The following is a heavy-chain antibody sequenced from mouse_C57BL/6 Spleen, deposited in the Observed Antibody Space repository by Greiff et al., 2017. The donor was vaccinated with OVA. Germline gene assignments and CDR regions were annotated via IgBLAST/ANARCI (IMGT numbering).Heavy chain of an antibody. D-gene: IGHD2-4*01. CDR2: IDPSDSET. CDR3: ARDYDYDNWYFDV. V-gene: IGHV1-52*01. Sequence: VQLQQSGAELVRPGSSVKLSCKASGYTFTSYWMHWVKQRPIQGLEWIGNIDPSDSETHYNQKFKDKATLTVDKSSSTAYMQLSSLTSEDSAVYYCARDYDYDNWYFDVWGTGTTVTVSS. CDR1: GYTFTSYW. J-gene: IGHJ1*03.